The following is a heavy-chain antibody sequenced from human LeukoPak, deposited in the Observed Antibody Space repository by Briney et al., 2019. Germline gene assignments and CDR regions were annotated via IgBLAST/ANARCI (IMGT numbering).Heavy chain of an antibody. V-gene: IGHV4-34*01. D-gene: IGHD2-2*01. CDR2: VNPSGST. J-gene: IGHJ5*02. CDR3: ARVLSIVVVPGATFWFDP. CDR1: GGSFSGYY. Sequence: SETLSLTCAVYGGSFSGYYWSWIRQPPGKGLESIADVNPSGSTNYNPSLKSRVTISVDTSKNQFSLKLSSVTAADTAVYHCARVLSIVVVPGATFWFDPWGQGTLVTVSS.